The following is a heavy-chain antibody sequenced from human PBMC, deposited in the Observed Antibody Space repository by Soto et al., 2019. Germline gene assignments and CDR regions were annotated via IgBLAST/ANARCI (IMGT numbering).Heavy chain of an antibody. V-gene: IGHV5-51*03. Sequence: EVQLVQSGAEVKKSGESLKISCKASGYSFTNYWILWLRQMPGKGLEWMGIIFPADSDTRYSPSFQGQVTISADKSINTAYLQWSSLKASDTAIYYCTLRGMWPKYYFDYWGQGSLVTVSS. CDR2: IFPADSDT. J-gene: IGHJ4*02. CDR3: TLRGMWPKYYFDY. D-gene: IGHD4-17*01. CDR1: GYSFTNYW.